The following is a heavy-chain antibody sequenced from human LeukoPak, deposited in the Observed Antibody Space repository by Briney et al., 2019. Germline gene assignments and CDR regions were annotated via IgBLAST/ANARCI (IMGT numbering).Heavy chain of an antibody. CDR3: ARDLQLGLRGWFDP. Sequence: GGSLRLSCAASGFTFSSYAMHWVRQAPGKGLEWVAVISYDGSNKYYADSVKGRFTISRDNAKNSLYLQMNSLRAEDTAVYYCARDLQLGLRGWFDPWGQGTLVTVSS. CDR2: ISYDGSNK. CDR1: GFTFSSYA. V-gene: IGHV3-30-3*01. J-gene: IGHJ5*02. D-gene: IGHD1-1*01.